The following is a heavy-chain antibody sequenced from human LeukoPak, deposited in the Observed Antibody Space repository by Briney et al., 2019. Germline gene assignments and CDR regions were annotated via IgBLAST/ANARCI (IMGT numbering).Heavy chain of an antibody. D-gene: IGHD6-19*01. V-gene: IGHV3-9*01. CDR1: GFKFHNYA. CDR3: ARDWGSSGWFYFDS. J-gene: IGHJ4*02. CDR2: ITWNNETL. Sequence: GGSLRLSCTASGFKFHNYALHWVRQAPGKGLEWVSGITWNNETLDYADSVKGRFIISRDNAKNSIYLQMNSLKAEDTALYYCARDWGSSGWFYFDSWGQGTLVSVSS.